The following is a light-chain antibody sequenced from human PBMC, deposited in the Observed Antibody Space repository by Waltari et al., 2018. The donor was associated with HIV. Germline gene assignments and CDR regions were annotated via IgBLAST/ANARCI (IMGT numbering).Light chain of an antibody. V-gene: IGLV6-57*02. CDR3: QSFDGITAV. CDR1: SGRIASNY. CDR2: EEN. J-gene: IGLJ3*02. Sequence: NLMLTQPHSVSESPGKTVTISCTGSSGRIASNYVQWYQQRPGSAPTTVIFEENQRSSGVPDRFSGSIDSSSNSASRTISRLKTEDEADYYCQSFDGITAVFGGGTKLTVL.